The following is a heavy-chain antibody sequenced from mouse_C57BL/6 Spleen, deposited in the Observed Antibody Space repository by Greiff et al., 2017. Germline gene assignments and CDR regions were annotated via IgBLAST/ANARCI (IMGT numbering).Heavy chain of an antibody. CDR3: ANLRRGFAY. Sequence: QVQLQQPGAELVRPGSSVKLSCKASGYTFTSYWMDWVKQRPGQGLEWIGNIYPSDSETNYNQKFKDKATLTGDKSSSTAYMQLSSLTSEDSAVYDCANLRRGFAYWGQGTLVTVSA. CDR1: GYTFTSYW. D-gene: IGHD1-1*02. CDR2: IYPSDSET. J-gene: IGHJ3*01. V-gene: IGHV1-61*01.